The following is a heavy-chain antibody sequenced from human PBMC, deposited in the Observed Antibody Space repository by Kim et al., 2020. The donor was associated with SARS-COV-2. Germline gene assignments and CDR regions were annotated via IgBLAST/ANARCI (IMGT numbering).Heavy chain of an antibody. CDR3: ASGGGATGYFQH. CDR1: GFSFSEYY. V-gene: IGHV3-11*06. J-gene: IGHJ1*01. Sequence: GGSLRLSCVASGFSFSEYYMSWIRQAPGKGLEWVSYISSSSSYTNYADSVKGRFTISRYNAKNSLYLQMNSLRAEDTALYYCASGGGATGYFQHWGQGTLVTVSS. CDR2: ISSSSSYT. D-gene: IGHD1-26*01.